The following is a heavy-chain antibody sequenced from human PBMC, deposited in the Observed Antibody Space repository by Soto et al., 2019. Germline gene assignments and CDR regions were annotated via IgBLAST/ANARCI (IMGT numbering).Heavy chain of an antibody. Sequence: AGGSLRLSCAASGFTFSSYSMNWVRQAPGKGLEWVSSISSSSSYTYYADSVKGRFTISRDNAKNSLYLQMNSLRAEDTAVYYCARDKDVVVPAAPGVWFDPWGQGTLVTVSS. V-gene: IGHV3-21*01. D-gene: IGHD2-2*01. CDR2: ISSSSSYT. CDR1: GFTFSSYS. J-gene: IGHJ5*02. CDR3: ARDKDVVVPAAPGVWFDP.